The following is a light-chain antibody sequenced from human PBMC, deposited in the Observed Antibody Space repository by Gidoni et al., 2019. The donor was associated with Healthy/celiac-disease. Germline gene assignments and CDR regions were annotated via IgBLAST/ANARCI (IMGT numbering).Light chain of an antibody. J-gene: IGKJ5*01. V-gene: IGKV1-39*01. CDR1: QSISSY. CDR3: QQSYSTPIT. Sequence: DIQMTQSPSSLSASVGDRVTITCRASQSISSYLNWYQQKPGNAPTLLIYAASSLHSGVPSRFSGSGSGTDFTLTISSLQPEDFATYYCQQSYSTPITFXQXTRLEIK. CDR2: AAS.